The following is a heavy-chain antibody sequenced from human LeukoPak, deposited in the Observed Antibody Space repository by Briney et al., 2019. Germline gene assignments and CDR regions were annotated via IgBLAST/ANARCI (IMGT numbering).Heavy chain of an antibody. CDR3: ARGGVGFGELSN. CDR2: TYYRSKWYN. D-gene: IGHD3-10*01. CDR1: GDSVSSKNAA. Sequence: SQTLSLTCAISGDSVSSKNAAWNWIRQSPSRGLEWLGRTYYRSKWYNDYAVSMRGRITINPDTSKNQFSLQLNSVTPEDTAVYYCARGGVGFGELSNWGQGTLVTVSS. J-gene: IGHJ4*02. V-gene: IGHV6-1*01.